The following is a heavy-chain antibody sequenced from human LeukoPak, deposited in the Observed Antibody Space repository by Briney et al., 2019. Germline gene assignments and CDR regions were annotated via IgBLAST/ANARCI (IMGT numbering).Heavy chain of an antibody. D-gene: IGHD1-1*01. Sequence: PSETLSLTCTVSGGSISSCYWSWIRQPPGKGLEWIGYIYYCGSTNYNPSLKSRVTISVDTSKNQFSLKLSSVTAADTAVYYCTTGTTQDDYWGQGTLVTVSS. CDR2: IYYCGST. CDR3: TTGTTQDDY. CDR1: GGSISSCY. J-gene: IGHJ4*02. V-gene: IGHV4-59*01.